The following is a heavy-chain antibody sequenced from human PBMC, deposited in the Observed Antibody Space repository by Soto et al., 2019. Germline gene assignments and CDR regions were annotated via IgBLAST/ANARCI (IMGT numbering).Heavy chain of an antibody. CDR2: INHSGRT. J-gene: IGHJ5*02. V-gene: IGHV4-34*01. CDR3: ARGNAYSSAWYGWFDP. CDR1: GGSFSDYY. Sequence: QVQLQQWGAGLLKASETLSLTCGVYGGSFSDYYWSWIRQPPGKGLEWIGEINHSGRTTYNPSLKSRVLLSVDTSKNQFSLKLNSVTAADSAVYYCARGNAYSSAWYGWFDPWGQGTLVTVSS. D-gene: IGHD6-19*01.